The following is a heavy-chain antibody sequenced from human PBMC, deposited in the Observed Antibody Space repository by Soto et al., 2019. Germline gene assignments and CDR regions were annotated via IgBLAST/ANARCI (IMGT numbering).Heavy chain of an antibody. D-gene: IGHD4-4*01. CDR3: AREGINNYIAYYFAS. J-gene: IGHJ4*02. Sequence: EMHLVESGGGLVKPGGSLRLSCAASGFTFSTYSMTWVRQAPGKGLEWVSSISGSGNYTHYADFLRGRFTISRDNAKNSLCLQMNSLRAEETAVYYCAREGINNYIAYYFASWGKGPLFTVPS. CDR1: GFTFSTYS. CDR2: ISGSGNYT. V-gene: IGHV3-21*01.